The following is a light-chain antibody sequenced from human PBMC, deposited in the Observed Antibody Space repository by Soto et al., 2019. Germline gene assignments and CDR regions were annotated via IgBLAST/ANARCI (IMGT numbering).Light chain of an antibody. J-gene: IGKJ1*01. CDR3: QQSYSTPRT. Sequence: DIQMTPSPSPLSASVGDRVTITCRASQSISSYLNWYQQKPGKAPKLLIYAASSLQSGVPSRFSGSGSGTDFTLTISSLQPEDFATYYCQQSYSTPRTFGQGTKVDSK. V-gene: IGKV1-39*01. CDR1: QSISSY. CDR2: AAS.